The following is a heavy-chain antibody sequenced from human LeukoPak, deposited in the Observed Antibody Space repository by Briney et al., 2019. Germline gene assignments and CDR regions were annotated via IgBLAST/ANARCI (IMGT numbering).Heavy chain of an antibody. CDR3: TDLSTGDAFDI. Sequence: GGSLRLSCAASGFTFTKYWMHWVRQAPGKGPVWVARINSDGSSTSYADSVKGRFTISRDNAKITLYLQMNSLRAEDTAVYYCTDLSTGDAFDIWGQGTMVTVSS. D-gene: IGHD1-1*01. CDR1: GFTFTKYW. V-gene: IGHV3-74*01. CDR2: INSDGSST. J-gene: IGHJ3*02.